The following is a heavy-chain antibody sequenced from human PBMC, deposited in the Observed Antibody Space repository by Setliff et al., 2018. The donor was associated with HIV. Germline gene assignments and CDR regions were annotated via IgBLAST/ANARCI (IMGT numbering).Heavy chain of an antibody. Sequence: SVKVSCKASGGSFSSYAITWVRQAPGQRLEWMGGIVPIFGTTNYAQKFQGRVTITADESTSTAYMELSSLRSEDAAVYYCARVKRTSAYDYWGQGTLVTVSS. CDR2: IVPIFGTT. J-gene: IGHJ4*02. D-gene: IGHD2-2*01. CDR1: GGSFSSYA. CDR3: ARVKRTSAYDY. V-gene: IGHV1-69*13.